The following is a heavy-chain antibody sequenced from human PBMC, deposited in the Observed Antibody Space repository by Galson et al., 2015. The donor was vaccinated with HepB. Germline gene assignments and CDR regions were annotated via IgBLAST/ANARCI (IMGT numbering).Heavy chain of an antibody. CDR2: INPNSGGT. V-gene: IGHV1-2*06. CDR3: ARFPPVGVITFEVGGDAFDI. CDR1: GCTFTGYY. D-gene: IGHD3-22*01. Sequence: SVKVSCKASGCTFTGYYMHWVRQAPGQGLEWMGRINPNSGGTNYAQKFQGRVTMTRDTSISTAYMELSRLRSDDTAVYYCARFPPVGVITFEVGGDAFDIWGQGTMVTVSS. J-gene: IGHJ3*02.